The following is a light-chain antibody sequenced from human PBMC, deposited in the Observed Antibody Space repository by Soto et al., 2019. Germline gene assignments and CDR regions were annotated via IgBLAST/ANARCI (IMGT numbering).Light chain of an antibody. CDR3: QQYNSYSKT. CDR2: DAS. V-gene: IGKV1-5*01. CDR1: QSISTW. Sequence: DIQMTQSPSTLSASVGDSVTITCRASQSISTWLAWYQQKPGKAPNLLIYDASNLVSGVPSRFSGSGSGTEFTLTVNSLQPDDFATYYCQQYNSYSKTFGQGTKVEIK. J-gene: IGKJ1*01.